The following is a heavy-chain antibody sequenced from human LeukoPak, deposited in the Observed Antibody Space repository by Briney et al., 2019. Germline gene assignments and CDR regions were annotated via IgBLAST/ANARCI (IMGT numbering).Heavy chain of an antibody. Sequence: GGSLRLSCAASGFTFSSYGMHWVRPAPGKGLEWVAVISYDGSNKDSSDSVKGRFTISRDNSKNTLYLQMNSLRAENTAVYYCAKGRYGYCSRRRAYFDYWGQGTLVTVSS. CDR3: AKGRYGYCSRRRAYFDY. J-gene: IGHJ4*02. V-gene: IGHV3-30*18. D-gene: IGHD3-22*01. CDR2: ISYDGSNK. CDR1: GFTFSSYG.